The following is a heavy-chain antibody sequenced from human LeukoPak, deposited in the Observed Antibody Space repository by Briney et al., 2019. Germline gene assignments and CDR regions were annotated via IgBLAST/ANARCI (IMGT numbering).Heavy chain of an antibody. J-gene: IGHJ4*02. CDR2: INSDGSLT. V-gene: IGHV3-74*01. CDR1: GFTFSSHW. CDR3: ARDYNWNPPDY. Sequence: GGSLRLSCAPSGFTFSSHWMHWVRQAPGKGLVWVSRINSDGSLTTYTDSAQGRFTISRDNAKNTLYLQMNSLRVEDTAVYYCARDYNWNPPDYWGQGTLVT. D-gene: IGHD1-1*01.